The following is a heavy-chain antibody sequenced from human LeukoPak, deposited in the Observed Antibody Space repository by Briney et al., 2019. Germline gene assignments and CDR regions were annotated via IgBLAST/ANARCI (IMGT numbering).Heavy chain of an antibody. CDR3: ARGFRYCSGGSCYPGVNWFDP. Sequence: SETLSLTCAVYGGSFSGYYWSWIRQPPGKGLEWIGYIYYTGITYYNPSLKSRVTMSIDTSGNQFSLNLNSVTAADTAVYYCARGFRYCSGGSCYPGVNWFDPWGQGTLVTVSS. CDR2: IYYTGIT. D-gene: IGHD2-15*01. V-gene: IGHV4-59*04. CDR1: GGSFSGYY. J-gene: IGHJ5*02.